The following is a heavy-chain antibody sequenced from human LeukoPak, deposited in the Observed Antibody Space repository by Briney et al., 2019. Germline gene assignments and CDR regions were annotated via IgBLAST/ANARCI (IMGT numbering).Heavy chain of an antibody. J-gene: IGHJ6*03. CDR3: ARAADYYYYYMDV. CDR1: GYTFTNYD. V-gene: IGHV1-8*03. CDR2: MHPNSGTA. Sequence: GASVKVSCKASGYTFTNYDINWVRQAPGQGLEWMGWMHPNSGTAGYAHNFQGRVTITGDTSMSTAYMELSSLRSEDTAVYYCARAADYYYYYMDVWGKGTTVTVSS.